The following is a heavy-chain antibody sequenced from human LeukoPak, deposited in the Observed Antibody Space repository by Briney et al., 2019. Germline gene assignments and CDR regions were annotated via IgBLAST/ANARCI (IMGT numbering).Heavy chain of an antibody. CDR2: ITPIFGTA. J-gene: IGHJ5*02. CDR1: GGTFRRFT. V-gene: IGHV1-69*13. CDR3: ARDSVLLWFGELWENWFDP. D-gene: IGHD3-10*01. Sequence: EASVKVSCKASGGTFRRFTISWVRQAPGQGFEWMGGITPIFGTANFAQKFQGRVSITADESTSTAFMELSSLRSEDTAVYYCARDSVLLWFGELWENWFDPWGQGTLVTVSS.